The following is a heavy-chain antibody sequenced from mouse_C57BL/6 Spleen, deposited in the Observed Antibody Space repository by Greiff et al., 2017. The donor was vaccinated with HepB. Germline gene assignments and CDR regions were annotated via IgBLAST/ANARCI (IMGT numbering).Heavy chain of an antibody. V-gene: IGHV1-54*01. Sequence: QVQLQQSGAELVRPGPSVKVSCKASGYAFTNYLIEWVKQRPGQGLEWIGVINPGSGGTNYNEKFKGKATLTADKSSSTAYMQLSSLTSEDSAVYFCAREREMDYWGQGTSVTVSS. CDR3: AREREMDY. J-gene: IGHJ4*01. CDR1: GYAFTNYL. CDR2: INPGSGGT.